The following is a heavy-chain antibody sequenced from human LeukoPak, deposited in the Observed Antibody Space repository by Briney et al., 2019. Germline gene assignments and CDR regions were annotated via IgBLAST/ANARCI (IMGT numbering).Heavy chain of an antibody. CDR2: IYYSGGT. D-gene: IGHD3-22*01. CDR3: ARAQLEGSYYYDSSGYYVHY. V-gene: IGHV4-31*03. CDR1: GGSISSGGYY. J-gene: IGHJ4*02. Sequence: SETLSLTCTVSGGSISSGGYYWSWIRQHPGKGLEWIGYIYYSGGTYYNPSLKSRVTISVDTSKNQFSLKLSSVTAADTAVYYCARAQLEGSYYYDSSGYYVHYWGQGTLVTVSS.